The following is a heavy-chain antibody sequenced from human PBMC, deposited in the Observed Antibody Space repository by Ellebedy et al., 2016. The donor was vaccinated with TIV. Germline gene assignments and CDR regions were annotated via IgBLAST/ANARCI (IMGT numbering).Heavy chain of an antibody. CDR1: GFTFSSYG. J-gene: IGHJ3*01. Sequence: GESLKISCAASGFTFSSYGMHWVRQAPGKGLEWVAVIWYDGSNKYYADSVKGRFTISRDNSKNTLYLQLNSLRAEETAVYYCARDRTSLTTLTPDAFDVWGQGTMVTVSS. D-gene: IGHD4-11*01. CDR2: IWYDGSNK. CDR3: ARDRTSLTTLTPDAFDV. V-gene: IGHV3-33*01.